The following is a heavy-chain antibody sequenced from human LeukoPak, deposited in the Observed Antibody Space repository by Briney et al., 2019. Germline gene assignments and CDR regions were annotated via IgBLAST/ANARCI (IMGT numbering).Heavy chain of an antibody. V-gene: IGHV4-59*01. CDR3: ARVGYYGDVGY. Sequence: SETLSLTCTVSGSSIISYYWSWIRQPPGKGLEWIGYIYYSGSTNYNPSLKSRVTISVDTSKNQFSLNLSSVTAADTAVYYCARVGYYGDVGYWGQGTLVTVSS. J-gene: IGHJ4*02. D-gene: IGHD4-17*01. CDR1: GSSIISYY. CDR2: IYYSGST.